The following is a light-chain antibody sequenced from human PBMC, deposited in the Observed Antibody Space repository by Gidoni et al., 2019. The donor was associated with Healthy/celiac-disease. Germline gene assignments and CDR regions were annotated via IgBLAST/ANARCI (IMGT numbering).Light chain of an antibody. CDR2: LGS. CDR3: MQALQTCT. CDR1: QSLLHSNGYNY. J-gene: IGKJ3*01. V-gene: IGKV2-28*01. Sequence: VLPQSPLSLPLPSGEPAPISGRSSQSLLHSNGYNYLDWYLQKPGQSPQLLIYLGSNRAAGVSDRFSGRGAGTDFTLKISRVEAEDVRVYYCMQALQTCTFGPGTKVDIK.